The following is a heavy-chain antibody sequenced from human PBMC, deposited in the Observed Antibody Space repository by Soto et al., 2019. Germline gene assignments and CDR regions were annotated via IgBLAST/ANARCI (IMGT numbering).Heavy chain of an antibody. CDR3: ARDSVAPDGGAFDI. V-gene: IGHV4-31*02. Sequence: SETLSLTCTVSGGSISSGDYYWSWIRQHPGKGLEWIGFINYSGSTYYNPSHKSRVTISVDTSKNQFSLKLRSVTAADTAVYYCARDSVAPDGGAFDIWGQGTMVTVSS. CDR2: INYSGST. D-gene: IGHD2-15*01. CDR1: GGSISSGDYY. J-gene: IGHJ3*02.